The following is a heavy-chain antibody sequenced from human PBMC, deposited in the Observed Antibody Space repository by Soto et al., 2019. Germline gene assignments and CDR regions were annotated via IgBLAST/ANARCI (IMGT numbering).Heavy chain of an antibody. J-gene: IGHJ3*02. CDR2: INPSGGST. Sequence: ASVKVSCKASGYTFTSYYMHWVRQAPGQGLEWMGIINPSGGSTSYAQKFQGRVTMTRDTSTSTVYMELSSLRSEDTAVYYCARDTHPSARCSSSWVYDAFDIWGQGTMVTVSS. CDR3: ARDTHPSARCSSSWVYDAFDI. V-gene: IGHV1-46*01. CDR1: GYTFTSYY. D-gene: IGHD6-13*01.